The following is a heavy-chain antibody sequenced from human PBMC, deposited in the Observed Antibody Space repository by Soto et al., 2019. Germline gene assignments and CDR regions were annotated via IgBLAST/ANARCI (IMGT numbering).Heavy chain of an antibody. CDR1: GGSITNSSYY. V-gene: IGHV4-39*01. CDR2: SYYGGST. Sequence: QLQLQESGPGLVRPSETLSLTCTVSGGSITNSSYYWGWISQPPGEGLEWIGSSYYGGSTYYNPSLKSRVTISVDTSKNQFSLRLSSVTAADTAVYYCAKHRMTIFGLVTHFFDYWGQGTLVTVSS. CDR3: AKHRMTIFGLVTHFFDY. D-gene: IGHD3-3*01. J-gene: IGHJ4*01.